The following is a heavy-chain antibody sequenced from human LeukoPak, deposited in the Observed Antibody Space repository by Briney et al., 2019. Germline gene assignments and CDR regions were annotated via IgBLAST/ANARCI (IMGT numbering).Heavy chain of an antibody. CDR3: ARTPKLRDYYYYYMDV. V-gene: IGHV1-2*02. CDR1: GYTFTGYY. D-gene: IGHD1-7*01. J-gene: IGHJ6*03. Sequence: ASVKVSCKASGYTFTGYYMHWVRQAPGQGLEWMGWINPNSGGTNYAQKFQGRVTMTRDTSISTAYMELSSLRSEDTAVYYCARTPKLRDYYYYYMDVWGKGTTVTVSS. CDR2: INPNSGGT.